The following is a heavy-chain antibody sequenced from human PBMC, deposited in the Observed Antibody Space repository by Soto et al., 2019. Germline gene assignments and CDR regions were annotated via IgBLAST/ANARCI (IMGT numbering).Heavy chain of an antibody. Sequence: QVQLVESGGGVVQPGRSLRLSCAASGFTFSSYGMHWVRQAPGKGLEWVAVIWYDGTNKYYADSVKGRFTISRDNSKNTLYLQMKSLRAEETAVYYCARDITMVRGVIARYYYGMDVWGQGTTVTVSS. V-gene: IGHV3-33*01. J-gene: IGHJ6*01. CDR2: IWYDGTNK. D-gene: IGHD3-10*01. CDR3: ARDITMVRGVIARYYYGMDV. CDR1: GFTFSSYG.